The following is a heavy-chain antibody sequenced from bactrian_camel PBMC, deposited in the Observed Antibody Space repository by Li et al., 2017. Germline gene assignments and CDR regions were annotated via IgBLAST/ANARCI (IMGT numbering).Heavy chain of an antibody. D-gene: IGHD1*01. Sequence: QLVESGGCLVQPGGSLRLSCAASGFIFSNAWMHWVRQAPGKGLEWVSTINILGGTTYYADSMKGRFTISKDNAKNTVYLQMNSLKPEDTAMYYCAAGWARDSESCVTSSTEYSDWGQGTQVTVS. CDR3: AAGWARDSESCVTSSTEYSD. CDR2: INILGGTT. CDR1: GFIFSNAW. J-gene: IGHJ4*01. V-gene: IGHV3S25*01.